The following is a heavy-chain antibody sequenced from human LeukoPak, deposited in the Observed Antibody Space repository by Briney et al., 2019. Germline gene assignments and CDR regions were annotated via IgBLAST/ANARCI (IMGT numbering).Heavy chain of an antibody. J-gene: IGHJ4*02. CDR2: IDPADSQT. CDR3: ARQLTSGDCDY. V-gene: IGHV5-10-1*01. Sequence: GASLRISCQGSGSIFTSYWICWVRQLPGRGLEWMGRIDPADSQTNYSPSFQGHVTISADKSISTVYLQWSTLKASDAAMYYCARQLTSGDCDYWGQGTLVTVSS. CDR1: GSIFTSYW. D-gene: IGHD1-1*01.